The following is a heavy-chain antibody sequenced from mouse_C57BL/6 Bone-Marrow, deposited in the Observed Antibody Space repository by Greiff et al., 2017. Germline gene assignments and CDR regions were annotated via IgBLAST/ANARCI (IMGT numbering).Heavy chain of an antibody. CDR3: AITTVVATSSYWYFDV. D-gene: IGHD1-1*01. J-gene: IGHJ1*03. Sequence: VQLQQSVAELVRPGASVKLSCTASGFNIKNTYMHWVKQRPEQGLEWIGRIVPANGNTKYAPKFQGKATITEDTSSNTAYLQLSSLTSEDTAIYYCAITTVVATSSYWYFDVWGTGTTVTVSS. CDR2: IVPANGNT. CDR1: GFNIKNTY. V-gene: IGHV14-3*01.